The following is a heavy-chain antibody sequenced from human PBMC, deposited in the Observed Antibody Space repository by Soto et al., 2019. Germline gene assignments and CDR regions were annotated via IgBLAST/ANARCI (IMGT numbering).Heavy chain of an antibody. J-gene: IGHJ6*03. CDR2: VYDSGLT. D-gene: IGHD6-13*01. Sequence: QVQLQESGPGLVKPSETLSLTCTVSGGSITGYSWSWIRQPPGKGLEWLGYVYDSGLTNYNPSLKSRVSMALNMSKNQFSLQLSSLTAADTAVSYCAAAGSLYFYYYMDVWGKGTTVTVSS. CDR3: AAAGSLYFYYYMDV. V-gene: IGHV4-59*08. CDR1: GGSITGYS.